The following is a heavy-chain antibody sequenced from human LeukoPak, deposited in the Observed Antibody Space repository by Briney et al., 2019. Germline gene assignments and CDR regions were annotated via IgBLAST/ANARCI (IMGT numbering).Heavy chain of an antibody. CDR2: IYQSGDT. J-gene: IGHJ4*02. V-gene: IGHV4-30-2*01. CDR1: GGSISSGGYS. CDR3: ARLIAADPQLDC. Sequence: SSETLSLTCAVSGGSISSGGYSWSWIRQPPGKGLEWIGYIYQSGDTYSNPSLKSRATVSMDRSRNQFSLTLSSVTAADTAVYYCARLIAADPQLDCWGQGTLVTVSS. D-gene: IGHD6-13*01.